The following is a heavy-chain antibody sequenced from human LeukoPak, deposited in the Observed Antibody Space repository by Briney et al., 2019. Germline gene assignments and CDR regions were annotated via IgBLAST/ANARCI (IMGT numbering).Heavy chain of an antibody. J-gene: IGHJ4*02. CDR3: ARVSVYYHDSSGYPGPLDY. CDR2: IYPDESNI. CDR1: GYSFPTYW. V-gene: IGHV5-51*01. D-gene: IGHD3-22*01. Sequence: GESLKISCKGSGYSFPTYWIAWVRQMPGKGLEWMGIIYPDESNIRYSPSFQGQVTISADKSISTAYLQWSSLKASDTAMYYCARVSVYYHDSSGYPGPLDYWGQGTLVTVSS.